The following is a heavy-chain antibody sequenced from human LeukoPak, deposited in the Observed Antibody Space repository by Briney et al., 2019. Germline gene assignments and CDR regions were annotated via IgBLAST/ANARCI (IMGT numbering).Heavy chain of an antibody. CDR2: IRKDGSVE. V-gene: IGHV3-7*01. CDR3: AKVLSKGGGYYLTDF. CDR1: GFTVSSNY. Sequence: GGSLRLSCAASGFTVSSNYMSWVRQAPGKGLEWVANIRKDGSVENYVDSVKGRFTISRDNSKNTLHLQMNSLRVEDSAVYYCAKVLSKGGGYYLTDFWGQGTLVTVSS. D-gene: IGHD3-22*01. J-gene: IGHJ4*02.